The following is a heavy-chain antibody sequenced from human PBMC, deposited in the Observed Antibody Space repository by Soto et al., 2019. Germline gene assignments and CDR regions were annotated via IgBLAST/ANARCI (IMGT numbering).Heavy chain of an antibody. Sequence: GGSLRLSCAASGFTFRSYAMSWVRQAPGKGLEWVSVISGSGDSTYYADSVKGRFTISRDNSKNTLYLQMNSLRADDTAVYYCAKDGVSMVTPTYFDYWGQGTLVTVSS. CDR3: AKDGVSMVTPTYFDY. D-gene: IGHD3-10*01. V-gene: IGHV3-23*01. CDR1: GFTFRSYA. CDR2: ISGSGDST. J-gene: IGHJ4*02.